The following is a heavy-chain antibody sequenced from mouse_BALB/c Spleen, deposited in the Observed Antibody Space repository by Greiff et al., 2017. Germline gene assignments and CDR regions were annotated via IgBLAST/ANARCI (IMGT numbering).Heavy chain of an antibody. V-gene: IGHV5-6*01. J-gene: IGHJ4*01. CDR1: GFTFSSYG. CDR3: ARHYGNYEGYAMDY. CDR2: ISSGGSYT. D-gene: IGHD2-1*01. Sequence: EVQGVESGGDLVKPGGSLKLSCAASGFTFSSYGMSWVRQTPDKRLEWVATISSGGSYTYYPDSVKGRFTISRDNAKNTLYLQMSSLKSEDTAMYYCARHYGNYEGYAMDYWGQGTSVTVSS.